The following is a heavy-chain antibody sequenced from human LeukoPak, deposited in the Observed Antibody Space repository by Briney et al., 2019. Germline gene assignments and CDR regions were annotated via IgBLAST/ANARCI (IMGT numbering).Heavy chain of an antibody. Sequence: GESLKIPCKASGYNFTNYWIGWVRQMPGKGLEWMGIIYPGDSDTRYSPSFQGQVTISADKSISTAYLQWSSLKASDTAMYYCARPRSSGVFDAFDIWGQGTMVTVSS. D-gene: IGHD6-19*01. J-gene: IGHJ3*02. V-gene: IGHV5-51*01. CDR1: GYNFTNYW. CDR3: ARPRSSGVFDAFDI. CDR2: IYPGDSDT.